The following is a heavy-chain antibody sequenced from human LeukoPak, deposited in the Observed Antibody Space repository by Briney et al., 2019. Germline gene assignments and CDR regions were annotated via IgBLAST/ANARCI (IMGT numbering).Heavy chain of an antibody. J-gene: IGHJ4*02. Sequence: ASVKVSCKASGYTFSNFGISWVRQAPGQGREWMGWISGNNDNRNYGQKFQGRFTVTSDSSTRTAYMELKRLRSDDTAVYYCARDGTSTDDYWGQGTLVTVSS. V-gene: IGHV1-18*01. CDR3: ARDGTSTDDY. CDR2: ISGNNDNR. D-gene: IGHD2-2*01. CDR1: GYTFSNFG.